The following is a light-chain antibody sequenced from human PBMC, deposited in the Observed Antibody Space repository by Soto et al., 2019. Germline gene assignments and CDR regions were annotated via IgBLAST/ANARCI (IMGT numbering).Light chain of an antibody. V-gene: IGKV1-39*01. J-gene: IGKJ2*02. CDR3: QQSYSTPRT. CDR1: QSISSY. Sequence: DIQMTQSPPSLSASVGDRVTITCRASQSISSYLNWYQQKPRKAPKLLIYAASSLQSGVPSRFSGSGSGTDFTLTISSLQPEDFATYYCQQSYSTPRTFGQGTKLEIK. CDR2: AAS.